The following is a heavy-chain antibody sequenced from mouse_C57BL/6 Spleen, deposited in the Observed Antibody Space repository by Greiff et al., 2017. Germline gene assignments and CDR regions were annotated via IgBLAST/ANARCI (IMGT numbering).Heavy chain of an antibody. CDR1: GYTFTDYE. CDR3: TKYYCSSPYTLPYYYAMDY. D-gene: IGHD1-1*01. J-gene: IGHJ4*01. Sequence: QVQLQQSGAELVRPGASVTLSCKASGYTFTDYEMHWVKQTPVHGLEWIGAIDPETGGTAYNQKFKGKAILTADKSSSTAYMELRSLTSEDTAVYYCTKYYCSSPYTLPYYYAMDYWGQGTTVTVSS. CDR2: IDPETGGT. V-gene: IGHV1-15*01.